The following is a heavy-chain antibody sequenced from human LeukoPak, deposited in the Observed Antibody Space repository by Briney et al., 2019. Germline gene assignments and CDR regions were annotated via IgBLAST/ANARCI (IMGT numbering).Heavy chain of an antibody. Sequence: GASVKVSCKASAGTFSSYAISWVRQAPGQGLEWMGGIIPIFGTANYAQKFQGRVTITTDESTSTAYMELSSMRSEDTAVYYCARENVEMATGNAFDIWGQGTMVTVSS. J-gene: IGHJ3*02. CDR3: ARENVEMATGNAFDI. D-gene: IGHD5-24*01. CDR1: AGTFSSYA. CDR2: IIPIFGTA. V-gene: IGHV1-69*05.